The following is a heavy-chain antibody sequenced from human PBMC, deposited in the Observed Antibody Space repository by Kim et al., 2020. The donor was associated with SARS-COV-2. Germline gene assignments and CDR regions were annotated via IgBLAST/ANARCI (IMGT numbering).Heavy chain of an antibody. CDR1: GFTFSSYG. J-gene: IGHJ5*02. V-gene: IGHV3-33*01. CDR2: IWGDGSNT. D-gene: IGHD2-21*01. Sequence: GGSLRLSCAASGFTFSSYGMRWVRQAPGKGLEWVAVIWGDGSNTYYADSVKGRFTISRDNSKNTLYLQMNSLRAEDTAVYYCARDRGCECWGGPWWFDLWGQGPLV. CDR3: ARDRGCECWGGPWWFDL.